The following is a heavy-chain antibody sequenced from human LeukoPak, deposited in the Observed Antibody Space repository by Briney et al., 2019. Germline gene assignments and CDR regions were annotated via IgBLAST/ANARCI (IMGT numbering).Heavy chain of an antibody. Sequence: SETLSLTCAVYGGSFSGYYWSWIRQPPGKGLEWIGEINHSGSTNYSPSLKSRVTISVDTSKNQFSLKLSSVTAADTAVYYCARKSDYGDYADYFDYWGQGTLVTVSS. CDR1: GGSFSGYY. V-gene: IGHV4-34*01. CDR2: INHSGST. D-gene: IGHD4-17*01. CDR3: ARKSDYGDYADYFDY. J-gene: IGHJ4*02.